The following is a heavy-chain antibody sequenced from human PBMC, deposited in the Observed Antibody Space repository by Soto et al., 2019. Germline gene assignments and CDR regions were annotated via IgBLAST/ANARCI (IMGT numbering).Heavy chain of an antibody. V-gene: IGHV3-53*01. CDR3: VRPRPSGENYGMDV. Sequence: SLGLSCVASGLTVSHNYMAWVRQAPEMGLEWVSILYTEGTTYYADSVKGRFTISRDSSKNTLFLQMDSLRAEDTAVYYCVRPRPSGENYGMDVWGQGTTVTVSS. D-gene: IGHD3-16*01. CDR1: GLTVSHNY. J-gene: IGHJ6*02. CDR2: LYTEGTT.